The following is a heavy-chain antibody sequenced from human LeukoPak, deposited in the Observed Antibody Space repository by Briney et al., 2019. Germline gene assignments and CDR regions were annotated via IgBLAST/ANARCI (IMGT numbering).Heavy chain of an antibody. J-gene: IGHJ5*02. CDR3: ARVETSRGWFDP. CDR2: ISAYNGNT. CDR1: GYTFTSYG. V-gene: IGHV1-18*01. Sequence: ASVKVSCKASGYTFTSYGISWVRQAPGQGLEWMGWISAYNGNTNCAQKLQGRVTMTTDTSTSTAYMELRSLRSDDTAVYYCARVETSRGWFDPWGQGTLVTVSS. D-gene: IGHD4-11*01.